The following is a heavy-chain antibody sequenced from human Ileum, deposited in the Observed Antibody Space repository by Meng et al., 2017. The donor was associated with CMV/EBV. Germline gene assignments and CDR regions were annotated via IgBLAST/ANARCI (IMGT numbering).Heavy chain of an antibody. J-gene: IGHJ4*02. Sequence: QVQLQESGLGLLKPSEPLSLACTVARGSGNSVTYYWGWIRQPPGKGLXWIGSIHYSGSTYYNPSLKSRVAISVDTSKNQFSLRLNSVTAADTALYYCARDLVNWGRGRLVTVSS. V-gene: IGHV4-39*07. CDR2: IHYSGST. CDR1: RGSGNSVTYY. CDR3: ARDLVN.